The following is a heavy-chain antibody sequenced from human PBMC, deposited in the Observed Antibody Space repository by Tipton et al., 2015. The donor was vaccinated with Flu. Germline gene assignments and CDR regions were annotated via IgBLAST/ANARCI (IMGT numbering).Heavy chain of an antibody. J-gene: IGHJ4*02. V-gene: IGHV3-7*03. CDR3: ARGDVVLPAATNRYYFDY. CDR1: GFTFDNAW. CDR2: IKQDGSEK. D-gene: IGHD2-2*01. Sequence: SLRLSCAASGFTFDNAWMNWVRQAPGKGLEWVANIKQDGSEKYYADSVKGRFTISSDNAKNSLYLQMNSLRAEDTAVYYCARGDVVLPAATNRYYFDYWGQGTLVTVSS.